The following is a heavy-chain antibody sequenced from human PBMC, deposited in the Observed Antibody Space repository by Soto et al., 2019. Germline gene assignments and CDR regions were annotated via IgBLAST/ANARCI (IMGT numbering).Heavy chain of an antibody. Sequence: SETLSLTCTVSGGSISSYYWSWIRQPPGKGLEWIGYIYYSGSTNYNPSLKSRVTISVDTSKNQFSLKLSSVTAADTAVYYCARAGLTYYYDSSGYYYPDAFDIWGQGTMVTVSS. CDR2: IYYSGST. D-gene: IGHD3-22*01. CDR1: GGSISSYY. V-gene: IGHV4-59*01. CDR3: ARAGLTYYYDSSGYYYPDAFDI. J-gene: IGHJ3*02.